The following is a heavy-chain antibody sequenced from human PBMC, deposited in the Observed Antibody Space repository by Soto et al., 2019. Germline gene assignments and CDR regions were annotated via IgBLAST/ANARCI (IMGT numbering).Heavy chain of an antibody. V-gene: IGHV1-2*02. CDR2: INPNSGGT. D-gene: IGHD1-1*01. CDR3: AREPMESFYFDF. CDR1: GYTFTGYY. Sequence: ASVKVSCKASGYTFTGYYMHWVRQAPGQGLEWMGWINPNSGGTNYAQKFQGRVTMTSDTSTSTVYMELTSLTSDDTGVYYCAREPMESFYFDFWGQGTLVTVSS. J-gene: IGHJ4*02.